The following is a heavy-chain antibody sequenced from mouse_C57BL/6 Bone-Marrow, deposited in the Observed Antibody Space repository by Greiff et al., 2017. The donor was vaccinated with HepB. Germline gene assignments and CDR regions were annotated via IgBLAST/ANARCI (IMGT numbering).Heavy chain of an antibody. Sequence: QVQLQQPGAELVMPGASVKLSCKASGYTFTSYWMHWVKQRPGKGLEWIGEIDPSDSYTNYNQKFKGKSTLTVDKSSSPAYMQLSSLTSEDSAVDYCARSTTVVATYDYWGQGTTLTVSS. CDR1: GYTFTSYW. V-gene: IGHV1-69*01. CDR3: ARSTTVVATYDY. J-gene: IGHJ2*01. D-gene: IGHD1-1*01. CDR2: IDPSDSYT.